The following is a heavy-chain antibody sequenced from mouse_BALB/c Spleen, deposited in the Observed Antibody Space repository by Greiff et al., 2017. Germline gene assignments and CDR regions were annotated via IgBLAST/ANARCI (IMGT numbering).Heavy chain of an antibody. Sequence: VKLVESGPGLVQPSQSLSITCTVSGFSLTSYGVHWVRQSPGKGLEWLGVIWSGGSTDYNAAFISRLSISKDNSKSQVFFKMNSLQANDTAIYYCARAYYYGSSYDFYYAMDYWGQGTSVTVSS. CDR3: ARAYYYGSSYDFYYAMDY. CDR2: IWSGGST. V-gene: IGHV2-2*02. D-gene: IGHD1-1*01. J-gene: IGHJ4*01. CDR1: GFSLTSYG.